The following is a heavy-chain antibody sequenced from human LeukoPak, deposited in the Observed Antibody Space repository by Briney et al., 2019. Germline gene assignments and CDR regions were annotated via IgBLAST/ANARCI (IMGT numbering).Heavy chain of an antibody. CDR2: INPSGGST. CDR3: ARGAIHPSHYYDSSGYLIDY. Sequence: XMHXVRQAPGQGLEWMGIINPSGGSTSYAQKFQGRVTMTRDTSTSTVYMELSSLRSEDTAVYYCARGAIHPSHYYDSSGYLIDYWGQGTLVTVSS. V-gene: IGHV1-46*01. D-gene: IGHD3-22*01. CDR1: X. J-gene: IGHJ4*02.